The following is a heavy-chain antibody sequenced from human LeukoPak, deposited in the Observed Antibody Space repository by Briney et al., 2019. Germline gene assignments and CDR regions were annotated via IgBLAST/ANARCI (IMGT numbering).Heavy chain of an antibody. CDR2: INPNSGGT. J-gene: IGHJ5*02. V-gene: IGHV1-2*06. CDR3: ARDGSSFRFDP. CDR1: GYTFTGYY. Sequence: ASVKVSRKASGYTFTGYYMHWVRQAPGQGLEWMGRINPNSGGTNYAQKFQGRVTTTRDTSISTAYMELSRLRSDDTAVYYCARDGSSFRFDPWGQGTLVTVSS. D-gene: IGHD6-6*01.